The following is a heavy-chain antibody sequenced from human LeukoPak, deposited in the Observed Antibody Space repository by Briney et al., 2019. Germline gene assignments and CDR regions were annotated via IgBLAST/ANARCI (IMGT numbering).Heavy chain of an antibody. J-gene: IGHJ4*02. D-gene: IGHD3-3*01. V-gene: IGHV4-34*01. CDR2: INHSGST. CDR3: VWSFDY. Sequence: KGLEWIGEINHSGSTNYNPSLKSRVTISVDTSKNQFSLKLSSVTAADTAVYYCVWSFDYWGQGTLVTVSS.